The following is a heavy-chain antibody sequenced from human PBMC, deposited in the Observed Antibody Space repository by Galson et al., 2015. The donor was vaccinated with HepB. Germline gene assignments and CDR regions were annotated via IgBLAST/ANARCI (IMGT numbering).Heavy chain of an antibody. D-gene: IGHD3-10*01. CDR3: AKVHDSGTYGEIDY. CDR2: IKQDGSEQ. Sequence: SLRLSCAASGFTFSTFWMSWVRLAPGRGLEWVANIKQDGSEQYYRDSVRGRFTISRDNAKNSLYLQMKSLRAEDTAVYYCAKVHDSGTYGEIDYWGQGILVTVSS. CDR1: GFTFSTFW. V-gene: IGHV3-7*01. J-gene: IGHJ4*02.